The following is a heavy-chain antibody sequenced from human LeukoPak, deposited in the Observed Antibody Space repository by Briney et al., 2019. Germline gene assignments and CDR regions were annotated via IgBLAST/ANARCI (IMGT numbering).Heavy chain of an antibody. V-gene: IGHV4-59*01. CDR1: GGSISSYY. CDR2: IYYSGST. D-gene: IGHD1-1*01. J-gene: IGHJ5*02. CDR3: AREGKLERRYDP. Sequence: KPSETLSLTCTVSGGSISSYYWSWVRQPPGKGVEWVGYIYYSGSTNYNPSLKSRVTISVDTSKNQFSLKLSSVTAADTAVYYCAREGKLERRYDPWGQGTLVTVSS.